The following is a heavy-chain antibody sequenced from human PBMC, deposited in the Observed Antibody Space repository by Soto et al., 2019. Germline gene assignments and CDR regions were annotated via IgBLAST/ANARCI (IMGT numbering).Heavy chain of an antibody. J-gene: IGHJ6*02. Sequence: QVQLQESGPGLVKPSETLSLTCTVSGGSVSSGSYYWSWIRQPPGKGLEWIGYIYYSGSTNYNPSLKSRVTISVDTSKNQFSLKLSSVTAADTAVYYCARENWNDEYYYYCGMDVWGQGTTVTVSS. V-gene: IGHV4-61*01. CDR1: GGSVSSGSYY. CDR3: ARENWNDEYYYYCGMDV. CDR2: IYYSGST. D-gene: IGHD1-1*01.